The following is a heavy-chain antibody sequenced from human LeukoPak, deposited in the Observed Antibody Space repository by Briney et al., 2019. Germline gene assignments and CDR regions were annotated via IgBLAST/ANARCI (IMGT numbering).Heavy chain of an antibody. J-gene: IGHJ4*02. Sequence: GASVTVSCTASGYTFTSYGINWVRQAPGQGLEWMGWVSAYNGNTNYAQKLQGRVTMTTDTSTSTAYMELRSLRSDDTAVYYCARDRSGMIAAAGTGSFDYWGQGTLVTVSS. CDR3: ARDRSGMIAAAGTGSFDY. D-gene: IGHD6-13*01. CDR2: VSAYNGNT. V-gene: IGHV1-18*01. CDR1: GYTFTSYG.